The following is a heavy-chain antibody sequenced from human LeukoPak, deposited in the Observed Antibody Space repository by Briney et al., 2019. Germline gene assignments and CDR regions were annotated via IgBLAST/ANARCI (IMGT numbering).Heavy chain of an antibody. D-gene: IGHD6-13*01. CDR2: ISYDGSNK. Sequence: PGGSLRLSCAASGFTVSSNYMSWVRQAPGKGLEWVAVISYDGSNKYYADSVKGRFTISRDNSKNTLYLQMNSLRAEDTAVYYCARSGYSSSWYPDGYWGQGTLVTVSS. J-gene: IGHJ4*02. CDR3: ARSGYSSSWYPDGY. CDR1: GFTVSSNY. V-gene: IGHV3-30*03.